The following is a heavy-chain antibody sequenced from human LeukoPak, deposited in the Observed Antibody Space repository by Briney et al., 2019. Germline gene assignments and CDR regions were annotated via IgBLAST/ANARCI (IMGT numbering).Heavy chain of an antibody. V-gene: IGHV3-48*01. Sequence: PGGSLRLSCAASGFTFSSYSMNWVRQAPGKGLEWVSFISSSSSTIYYADSVKGRFTISRDNARNSLYLQMNSLRGEDTAVYYCARAFSSGAYWGQGTLVTVSS. D-gene: IGHD6-25*01. CDR1: GFTFSSYS. J-gene: IGHJ4*02. CDR2: ISSSSSTI. CDR3: ARAFSSGAY.